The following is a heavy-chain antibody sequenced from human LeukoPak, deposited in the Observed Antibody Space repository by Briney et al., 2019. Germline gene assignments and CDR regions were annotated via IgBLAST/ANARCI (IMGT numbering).Heavy chain of an antibody. CDR1: GLSISTYY. CDR2: ISYSGTT. Sequence: SETLSLTCTVSGLSISTYYWSWIRQSPGKGLEWIGYISYSGTTNYNPSLNSRVTISLDTSKNQFSLKLSSVTAADTAVYYCARGFYSPHYWGQGTLVSVSS. D-gene: IGHD4-11*01. V-gene: IGHV4-59*01. CDR3: ARGFYSPHY. J-gene: IGHJ4*02.